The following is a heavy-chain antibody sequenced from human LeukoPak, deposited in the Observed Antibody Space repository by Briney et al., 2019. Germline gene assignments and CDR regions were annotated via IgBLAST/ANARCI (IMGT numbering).Heavy chain of an antibody. D-gene: IGHD3-10*02. J-gene: IGHJ6*04. CDR3: AELVITMIGCV. CDR2: ITSEGNSS. V-gene: IGHV3-74*03. Sequence: GGSLRLFCTGSTFALSNYWIHWVRHVPGKGLQGISRITSEGNSSSYADSVKGRFTISRDNAKKTVYLQMSSLRAEATAVYYCAELVITMIGCVWGKGTTVTISS. CDR1: TFALSNYW.